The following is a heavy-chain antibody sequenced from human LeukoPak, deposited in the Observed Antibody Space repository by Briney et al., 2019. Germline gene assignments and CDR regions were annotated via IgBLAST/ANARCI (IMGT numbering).Heavy chain of an antibody. D-gene: IGHD6-13*01. CDR2: INPNSGGT. CDR1: GYTFTSYD. Sequence: ASVKVSCKASGYTFTSYDINWVRQATGQGLEWMGWINPNSGGTNYAQKFQGRVTMTRDTSISTAYMELRRLRSDDTAVYYCARDPFIAAAGRVPEGDLFDPWGQGTLVTVSS. CDR3: ARDPFIAAAGRVPEGDLFDP. V-gene: IGHV1-2*02. J-gene: IGHJ5*02.